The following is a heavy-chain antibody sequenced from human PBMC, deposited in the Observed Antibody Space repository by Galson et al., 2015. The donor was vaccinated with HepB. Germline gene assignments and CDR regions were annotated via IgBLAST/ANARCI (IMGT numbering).Heavy chain of an antibody. Sequence: SLRLSCAASGFTFSSYGMHWVRQAPGKGLEWVAVISYDGSNKYYADSVKGRFTISRDNSKNTLYLQMNSLRAEDTAVYYCAKAIREDYYYGMDVWGQGTTVTVSS. V-gene: IGHV3-30*18. CDR1: GFTFSSYG. CDR3: AKAIREDYYYGMDV. J-gene: IGHJ6*02. CDR2: ISYDGSNK. D-gene: IGHD3-10*01.